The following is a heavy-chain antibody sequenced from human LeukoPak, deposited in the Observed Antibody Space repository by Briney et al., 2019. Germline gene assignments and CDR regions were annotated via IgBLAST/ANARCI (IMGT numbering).Heavy chain of an antibody. CDR1: GYTFTSYD. J-gene: IGHJ4*02. CDR3: ARWTWFGELLDY. D-gene: IGHD3-10*01. CDR2: MNPNSGNT. Sequence: ASEKVSCKASGYTFTSYDINWVRQATGQGLEWMGWMNPNSGNTGYAQKFQGRVTMTRNTSISTAYMELSSLRSEDTAVYYCARWTWFGELLDYWGQGTLVTVSS. V-gene: IGHV1-8*01.